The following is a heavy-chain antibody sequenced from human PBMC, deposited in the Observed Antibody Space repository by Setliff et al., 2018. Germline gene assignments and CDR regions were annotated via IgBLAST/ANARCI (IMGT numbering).Heavy chain of an antibody. V-gene: IGHV3-21*01. J-gene: IGHJ6*03. CDR2: ISSSSSYI. Sequence: GESLKISCAASGFTFSSYSMNWVRQAPGKGLEWVSSISSSSSYIYYADSVKGRFTISRDNAKNSLYPQMNSLRAEDTAVYYCARDPGYGSGIYYYYYYYMDVWGKGTTVTVSS. CDR3: ARDPGYGSGIYYYYYYYMDV. D-gene: IGHD3-10*01. CDR1: GFTFSSYS.